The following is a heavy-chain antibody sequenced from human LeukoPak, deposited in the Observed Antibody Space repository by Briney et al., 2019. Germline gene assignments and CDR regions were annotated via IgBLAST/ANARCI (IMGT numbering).Heavy chain of an antibody. CDR3: ARDIPSGFYTPDY. D-gene: IGHD5-12*01. CDR1: GFTFSDYW. Sequence: GGSLRLSCVASGFTFSDYWMSWVRQAPEMGLEWVANIETGGDEKNYVDSVKGRFTISRDNARNSLYLQMSSLRVEDTAVYYCARDIPSGFYTPDYWGRGTLVTVSS. V-gene: IGHV3-7*01. CDR2: IETGGDEK. J-gene: IGHJ4*02.